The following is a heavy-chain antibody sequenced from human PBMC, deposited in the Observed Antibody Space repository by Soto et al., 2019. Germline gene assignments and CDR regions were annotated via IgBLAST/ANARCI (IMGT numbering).Heavy chain of an antibody. V-gene: IGHV4-39*01. CDR1: GGSISSRSYY. Sequence: QLQLQESGPGLVKPSETLSLTCTVSGGSISSRSYYWGWIRQPPGKGLEWIGSIYYSGDTYYKPSLNRGVTMSVDTSRSQFSLRLRSVTAADTAVYYCARVISSSSSLGLPYDYYGVDVWGQGTTVTVSS. D-gene: IGHD6-6*01. J-gene: IGHJ6*02. CDR2: IYYSGDT. CDR3: ARVISSSSSLGLPYDYYGVDV.